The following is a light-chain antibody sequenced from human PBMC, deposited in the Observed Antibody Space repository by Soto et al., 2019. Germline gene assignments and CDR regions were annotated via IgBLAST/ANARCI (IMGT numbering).Light chain of an antibody. CDR3: QQSYSTPTT. Sequence: DIQMTQSPSSLSASVGDRVNITCRASQSISSYLNWYQQKPGKAPKLLIYAASSLQSGVPSRFSGSGSETDFTLTISSLQPEDFATYYCQQSYSTPTTSGQGKRLEIK. J-gene: IGKJ5*01. CDR2: AAS. V-gene: IGKV1-39*01. CDR1: QSISSY.